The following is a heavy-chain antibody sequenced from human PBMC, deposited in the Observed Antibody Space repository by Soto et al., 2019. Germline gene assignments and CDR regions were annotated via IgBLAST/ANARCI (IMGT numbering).Heavy chain of an antibody. J-gene: IGHJ5*02. V-gene: IGHV4-31*03. CDR1: GGSISSGGYY. CDR3: ARVGCSGGSCAPWFDP. Sequence: TLSLTGTVSGGSISSGGYYWSWIRQHPGKGLEWIGYSYYSGSTYYNPSLKSRVTISVDTSKNQFSLKLSSVTAADTAVYYCARVGCSGGSCAPWFDPWGQGTLVTVSS. D-gene: IGHD2-15*01. CDR2: SYYSGST.